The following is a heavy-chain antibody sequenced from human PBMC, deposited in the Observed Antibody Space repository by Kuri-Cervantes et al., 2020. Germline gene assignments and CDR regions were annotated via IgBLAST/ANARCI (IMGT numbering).Heavy chain of an antibody. CDR3: ARDDYGDY. V-gene: IGHV3-7*01. CDR1: GFTFSSYS. CDR2: IKQDGSEK. J-gene: IGHJ4*02. Sequence: GGSLRLSCAASGFTFSSYSMSWVRQAPGKGLGWVANIKQDGSEKYYVDSVKGRFTISRDNAKNSLYLQMNSLRAEDTAVYYCARDDYGDYWGQGTLVTVSS.